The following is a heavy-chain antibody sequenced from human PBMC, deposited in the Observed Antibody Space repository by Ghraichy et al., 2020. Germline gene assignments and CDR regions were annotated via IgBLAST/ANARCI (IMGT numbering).Heavy chain of an antibody. CDR2: ISYDGINK. D-gene: IGHD2-2*01. CDR3: ARDRKYQLLSDYYYAMDV. V-gene: IGHV3-30*04. CDR1: GFTFSSYA. Sequence: GGSLRLSCAASGFTFSSYAMHWVRQAPGKGLEWVALISYDGINKYYADSMKGRFTISRDNSKNTLYLQMNSLRVEDTAVYYCARDRKYQLLSDYYYAMDVWGQGTTVTVSS. J-gene: IGHJ6*02.